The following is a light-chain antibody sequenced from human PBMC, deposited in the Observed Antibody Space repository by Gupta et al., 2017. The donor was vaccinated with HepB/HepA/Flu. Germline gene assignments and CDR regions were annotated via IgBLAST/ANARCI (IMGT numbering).Light chain of an antibody. J-gene: IGKJ1*01. Sequence: IVLTQSAATLSVSPGETATLSCRASQNVGTYLAWYQQRPGQAPRLLMFDASIRIAGIPGRFSGSGSGTEFTLTISSLQAEDSALYYCQQYSDSPRAFGQGTKVELK. CDR2: DAS. CDR3: QQYSDSPRA. CDR1: QNVGTY. V-gene: IGKV3-15*01.